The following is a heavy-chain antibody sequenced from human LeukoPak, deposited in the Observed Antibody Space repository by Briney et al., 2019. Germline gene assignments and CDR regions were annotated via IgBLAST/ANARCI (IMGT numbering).Heavy chain of an antibody. Sequence: SETLSLTCTVSGGSISSSSYFWGWIRQPPGKGLEWIGSIYYSGSTYYNPSLKSRVTISVDTSKNQFSLKLSSVTAADTAVYYCARGLHWFDPWGQGTLVTVSS. CDR3: ARGLHWFDP. CDR1: GGSISSSSYF. CDR2: IYYSGST. J-gene: IGHJ5*02. V-gene: IGHV4-39*07.